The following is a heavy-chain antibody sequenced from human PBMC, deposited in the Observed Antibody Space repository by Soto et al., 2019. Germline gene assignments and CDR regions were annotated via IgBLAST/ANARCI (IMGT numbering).Heavy chain of an antibody. CDR3: AKDIAGQWLVPDAFDI. V-gene: IGHV3-9*01. Sequence: PGGSLRLSCAASGFTFDDYAMHWVRQAPGKGLEWVSGISWNSGSIGYADSVKGRFTISRDNAKNSLYLQMNSLRAEDTALYYCAKDIAGQWLVPDAFDIWGQGTMVTVSS. CDR1: GFTFDDYA. J-gene: IGHJ3*02. D-gene: IGHD6-19*01. CDR2: ISWNSGSI.